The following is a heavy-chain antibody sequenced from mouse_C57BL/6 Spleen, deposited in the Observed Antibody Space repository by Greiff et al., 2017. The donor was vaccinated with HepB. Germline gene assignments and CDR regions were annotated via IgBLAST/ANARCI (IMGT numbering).Heavy chain of an antibody. V-gene: IGHV1-80*01. Sequence: VQLVESGAELVKPGASVKISCKASGYAFSSYWMNWVKQRPGKGLEWIGQIYPGDGDTNYNGKFKGKATLTADKSSSTAYMQLSSLTSEDSAVYFCARSYGYDPYYFDYWGQGTTLTVSS. CDR2: IYPGDGDT. CDR3: ARSYGYDPYYFDY. D-gene: IGHD2-2*01. J-gene: IGHJ2*01. CDR1: GYAFSSYW.